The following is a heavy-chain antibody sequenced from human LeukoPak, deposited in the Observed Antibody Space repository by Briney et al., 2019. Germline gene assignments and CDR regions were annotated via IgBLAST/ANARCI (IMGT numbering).Heavy chain of an antibody. D-gene: IGHD3-22*01. Sequence: GASVKVSCKASGGTFSSYTISWVRQAPGQGLEWMGRIIPILGIANYAQKFQGRVTITADKSTSTAYMELSSLRSEDTAVYYCARGPYDSSGYYTTFYYFDYWGQGTLVTVSS. V-gene: IGHV1-69*02. CDR2: IIPILGIA. CDR1: GGTFSSYT. CDR3: ARGPYDSSGYYTTFYYFDY. J-gene: IGHJ4*02.